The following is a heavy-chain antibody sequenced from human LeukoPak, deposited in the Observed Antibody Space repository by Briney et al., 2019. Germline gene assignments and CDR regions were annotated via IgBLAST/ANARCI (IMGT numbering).Heavy chain of an antibody. V-gene: IGHV3-48*03. J-gene: IGHJ6*02. D-gene: IGHD1-1*01. CDR1: GFTFSSYE. CDR2: IGSRGSIK. CDR3: ARDQYNTAYRAWEGMDV. Sequence: GGSLRLSCAASGFTFSSYEMNWVRQAPGKGLEWVSYIGSRGSIKYYADSVKGRFTISRDNAKNSLYLQMDSLSAEDTAVYYCARDQYNTAYRAWEGMDVWGQGTTVTVSS.